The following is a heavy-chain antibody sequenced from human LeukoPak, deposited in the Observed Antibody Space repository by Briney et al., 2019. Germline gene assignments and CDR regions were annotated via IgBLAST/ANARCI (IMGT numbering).Heavy chain of an antibody. D-gene: IGHD3-3*01. Sequence: GGSLRLSCAASGFTFSDYYMSWIRQAPGKGLEWVSYISSSGSTIYYADSVKGRFTISRDNSKNTLYLQMNSLRAEDTAVYCCAKVASFPQFDYDFWSGDWGHYYYMDVWGKGTTVTVSS. CDR2: ISSSGSTI. CDR1: GFTFSDYY. J-gene: IGHJ6*03. V-gene: IGHV3-11*01. CDR3: AKVASFPQFDYDFWSGDWGHYYYMDV.